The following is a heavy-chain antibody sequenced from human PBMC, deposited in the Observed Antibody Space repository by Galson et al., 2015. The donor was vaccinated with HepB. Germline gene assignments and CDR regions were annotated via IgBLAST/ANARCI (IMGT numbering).Heavy chain of an antibody. Sequence: SLRLSCAASGFTFSSYWMHWVRQAPGKGLVWVSRINSDGSSTSYADSVKGRFTISRDNAKNTLYLQMNSLRAEDTAVYYCARAGVGSRATTAFDIWGQGTMVTVSS. CDR1: GFTFSSYW. J-gene: IGHJ3*02. V-gene: IGHV3-74*01. CDR2: INSDGSST. D-gene: IGHD1-26*01. CDR3: ARAGVGSRATTAFDI.